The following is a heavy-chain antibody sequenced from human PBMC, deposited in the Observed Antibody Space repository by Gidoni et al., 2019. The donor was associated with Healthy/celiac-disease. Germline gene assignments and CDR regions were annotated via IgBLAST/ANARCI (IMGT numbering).Heavy chain of an antibody. CDR1: GFTFSSYA. D-gene: IGHD5-12*01. CDR3: AKDQEMATITPNFDY. V-gene: IGHV3-23*01. Sequence: EVQLLESGGGLVQPGGSLRLSCAASGFTFSSYAMSWVRQAPGKGLEWFSDIRGSGGSTYYADSVKGRFTISRDNSKNTLYLQMNSLRAEDTAVYYCAKDQEMATITPNFDYWGQGTLVTVSS. CDR2: IRGSGGST. J-gene: IGHJ4*02.